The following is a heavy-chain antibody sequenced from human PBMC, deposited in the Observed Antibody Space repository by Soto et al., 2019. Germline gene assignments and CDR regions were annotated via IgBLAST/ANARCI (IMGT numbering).Heavy chain of an antibody. Sequence: PGGSLRLSCAASGFTVSSSYMSCVRHSPGKGLEWVSVIYSGGSTYYADSVKGRFTISRDNSKNTLYLQMNSLRAEDTAVYYRARGVYDSSGYPDYFDYWGQGTLVTVSS. CDR2: IYSGGST. D-gene: IGHD3-22*01. J-gene: IGHJ4*02. CDR1: GFTVSSSY. CDR3: ARGVYDSSGYPDYFDY. V-gene: IGHV3-53*01.